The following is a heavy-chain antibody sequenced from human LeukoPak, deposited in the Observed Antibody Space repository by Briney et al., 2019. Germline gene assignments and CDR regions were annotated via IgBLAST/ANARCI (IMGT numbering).Heavy chain of an antibody. CDR3: ARLTIDQYYDLWSGYWGVIGGKDYYYYMDV. CDR2: MNPNSGNT. Sequence: ASVKVSCKASGYTFTSYDINWVRQATGQGLEWMGWMNPNSGNTGYAQKFQGRVTMTRNTSISTAYMELSSLRSEDTAVYYCARLTIDQYYDLWSGYWGVIGGKDYYYYMDVWGKGTTVTVSS. CDR1: GYTFTSYD. D-gene: IGHD3-3*01. J-gene: IGHJ6*03. V-gene: IGHV1-8*01.